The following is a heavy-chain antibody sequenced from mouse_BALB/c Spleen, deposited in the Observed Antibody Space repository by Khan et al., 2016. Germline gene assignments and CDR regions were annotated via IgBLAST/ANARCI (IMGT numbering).Heavy chain of an antibody. Sequence: QVQLQQSGAELARPGASVKMSCKASGYSFTSYTMHWVKQRPGQGLEWLGFINPSSSYTNYNQNFKDKATLTADKSSSTAYMQLSSLTSGDSAVYFCARYSTTVVAPLDYWGQGTTLTVSS. CDR2: INPSSSYT. CDR3: ARYSTTVVAPLDY. J-gene: IGHJ2*01. V-gene: IGHV1-4*01. D-gene: IGHD1-1*01. CDR1: GYSFTSYT.